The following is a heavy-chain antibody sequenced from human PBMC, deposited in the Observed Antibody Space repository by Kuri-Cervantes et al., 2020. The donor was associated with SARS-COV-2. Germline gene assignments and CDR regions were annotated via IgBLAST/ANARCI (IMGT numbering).Heavy chain of an antibody. CDR1: GFTVSSNY. CDR2: IGTAGDT. J-gene: IGHJ6*03. Sequence: GGSLRLSCAASGFTVSSNYMSWVRQATGKGLEWVSAIGTAGDTYYPGSVKGQFTISRENAKNSLYLQMNSLRAGDTAVYYCARVWRSSYYDILAGTNRTYYYYMDVWGKGTTVTVSS. CDR3: ARVWRSSYYDILAGTNRTYYYYMDV. V-gene: IGHV3-13*01. D-gene: IGHD3-9*01.